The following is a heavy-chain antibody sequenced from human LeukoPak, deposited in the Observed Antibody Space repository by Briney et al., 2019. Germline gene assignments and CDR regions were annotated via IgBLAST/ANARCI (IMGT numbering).Heavy chain of an antibody. CDR2: FYYSGST. D-gene: IGHD1-26*01. CDR3: ARRKSLLQNYYCYYGMDV. CDR1: GGSSSSYY. V-gene: IGHV4-59*08. Sequence: SETVSLRCSICGGSSSSYYWSWLRQPPGKRLEWIGNFYYSGSTNYNPSLKSRVTISVDTSKNQFSLKLSSVTAADTAVYYCARRKSLLQNYYCYYGMDVWGQGTTVTASS. J-gene: IGHJ6*02.